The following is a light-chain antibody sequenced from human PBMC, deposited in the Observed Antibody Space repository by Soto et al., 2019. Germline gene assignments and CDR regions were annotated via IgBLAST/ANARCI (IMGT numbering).Light chain of an antibody. CDR3: QKIFGVPLT. J-gene: IGKJ4*01. V-gene: IGKV1-27*01. Sequence: DIEMTQSPSSLSASVGDRVTITCRASHGISNSLAWYQQKPGQVPKLLIYAASTLQSGIPSRFSGSASRTDFTLTISRLHPDDAATYCRQKIFGVPLTFGEGTKVEIK. CDR1: HGISNS. CDR2: AAS.